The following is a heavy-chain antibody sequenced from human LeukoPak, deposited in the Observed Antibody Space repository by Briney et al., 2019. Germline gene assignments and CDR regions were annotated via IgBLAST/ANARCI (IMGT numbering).Heavy chain of an antibody. D-gene: IGHD3-22*01. Sequence: PGGSLRLFCAASGFTFSSYAMSWVRQAPGKGLEWVSAISGSGGSTYYADSVKGRFTISRDNSKNTLYLQMNSLRAEDTAVYYCAKDRGRYYDSRGFYWGYYFDSWGQGILVTVST. CDR3: AKDRGRYYDSRGFYWGYYFDS. CDR1: GFTFSSYA. J-gene: IGHJ4*02. CDR2: ISGSGGST. V-gene: IGHV3-23*01.